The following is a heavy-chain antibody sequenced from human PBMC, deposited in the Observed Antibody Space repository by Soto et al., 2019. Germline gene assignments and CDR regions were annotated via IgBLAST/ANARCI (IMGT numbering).Heavy chain of an antibody. CDR1: GGSFIGYY. V-gene: IGHV4-34*01. CDR2: INHSGST. J-gene: IGHJ6*03. D-gene: IGHD3-3*01. Sequence: PSETLSLTCGVDGGSFIGYYWSWISKHQGKGLEWIGEINHSGSTNYNPSLKSRVTISVDTSKNQFSLKLSSVTAADTAVYYCARNELVVEWLSDYYYMDVWGKGTTVTVSS. CDR3: ARNELVVEWLSDYYYMDV.